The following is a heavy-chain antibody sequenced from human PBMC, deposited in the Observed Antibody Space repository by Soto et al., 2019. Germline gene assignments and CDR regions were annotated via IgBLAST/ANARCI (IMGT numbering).Heavy chain of an antibody. Sequence: ASVKVSCKASGGTFSSYAISWVRQAPGQGLEWMGGIIPIFGTANYAQKFQGRVTITADESTSTAYMELSSLRSEDTAVYYCARDAQSWPPQGYWGQGTLVTVSS. CDR1: GGTFSSYA. D-gene: IGHD3-16*02. CDR3: ARDAQSWPPQGY. J-gene: IGHJ4*02. CDR2: IIPIFGTA. V-gene: IGHV1-69*13.